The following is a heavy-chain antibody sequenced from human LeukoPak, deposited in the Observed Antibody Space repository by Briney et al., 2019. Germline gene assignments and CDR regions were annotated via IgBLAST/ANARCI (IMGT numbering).Heavy chain of an antibody. CDR3: AKGGDYDILTAYYNS. CDR1: GFSFSDYY. V-gene: IGHV3-11*01. J-gene: IGHJ4*02. Sequence: GRSLRLSCAASGFSFSDYYMSWIRQPPGKGLEWVSYISSSGNTIYYADSVKGRFTISRDNSKDTLYLRMNSLTAEDTAVYYCAKGGDYDILTAYYNSWGQGTLVTVSS. D-gene: IGHD3-9*01. CDR2: ISSSGNTI.